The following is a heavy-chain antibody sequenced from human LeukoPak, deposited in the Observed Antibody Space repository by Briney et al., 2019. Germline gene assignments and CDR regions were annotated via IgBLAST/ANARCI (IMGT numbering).Heavy chain of an antibody. CDR2: INHSGST. V-gene: IGHV4-34*01. CDR1: GGSFSGYY. Sequence: SETLSLTCAVYGGSFSGYYWSWIRQPPGKGLEWIGEINHSGSTNYNPSLKSRVTISVDTSKNQFSLKLSSVTAADTGVYYCATSGGSYYYYGMDVWGQGTTVTVSS. D-gene: IGHD1-26*01. J-gene: IGHJ6*02. CDR3: ATSGGSYYYYGMDV.